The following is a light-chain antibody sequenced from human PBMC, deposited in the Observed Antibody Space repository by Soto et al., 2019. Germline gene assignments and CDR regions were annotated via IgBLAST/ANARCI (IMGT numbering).Light chain of an antibody. CDR2: AAS. CDR3: QQSYHTRPLT. Sequence: DTQMTQSPSSLSASVGDRVTITCRSSQSISNYVNWYQQRPGKAPKLLIYAASTLHSGVPSRFSGSGSGRDFTLTISSLHPEDFATYYCQQSYHTRPLTFGGGTKVEV. V-gene: IGKV1-39*01. CDR1: QSISNY. J-gene: IGKJ4*02.